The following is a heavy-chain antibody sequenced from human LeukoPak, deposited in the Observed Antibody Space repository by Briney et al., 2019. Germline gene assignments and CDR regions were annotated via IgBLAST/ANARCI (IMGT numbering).Heavy chain of an antibody. CDR3: ARDHHKALGYYYYGMDV. CDR1: GYTFTGYY. CDR2: ISAYNGNT. J-gene: IGHJ6*02. Sequence: ASVKVSCKASGYTFTGYYMHWVRQAPGQGLEWMGWISAYNGNTNYAQKLQGRVTMTTDTSTSTAYMELRSLRSDDTAVYYCARDHHKALGYYYYGMDVWGQGTTVTVSS. V-gene: IGHV1-18*04.